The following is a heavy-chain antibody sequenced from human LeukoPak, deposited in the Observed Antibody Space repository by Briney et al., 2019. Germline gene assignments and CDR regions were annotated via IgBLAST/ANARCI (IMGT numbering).Heavy chain of an antibody. CDR1: GGSISSYY. V-gene: IGHV4-4*07. CDR3: ARDRGAYYYGSGSSHQFDY. D-gene: IGHD3-10*01. J-gene: IGHJ2*01. Sequence: SETLSLTCTVSGGSISSYYWSWIRQPAGKGLEWIGRIYTSGSTNYNPSLKSRVTMSVDTSKNQFSLKLSSVTAADTAVYYCARDRGAYYYGSGSSHQFDYWGRGTLVTVSS. CDR2: IYTSGST.